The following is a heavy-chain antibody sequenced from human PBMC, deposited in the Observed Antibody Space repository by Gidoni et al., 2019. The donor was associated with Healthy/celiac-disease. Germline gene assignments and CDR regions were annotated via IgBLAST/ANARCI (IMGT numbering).Heavy chain of an antibody. Sequence: QVTLRESGPALVKPTQTLTLTCTFSGFSLSTSGMCVSWIRQPPGKALEWLALIDWDDDKYYSTSLKTRLNISKDTSKNQVVLTMTNMDPVDTATYYCARSARVDYVWGSYRYFDYWGQGTLVTVSS. D-gene: IGHD3-16*02. CDR2: IDWDDDK. CDR3: ARSARVDYVWGSYRYFDY. CDR1: GFSLSTSGMC. J-gene: IGHJ4*02. V-gene: IGHV2-70*01.